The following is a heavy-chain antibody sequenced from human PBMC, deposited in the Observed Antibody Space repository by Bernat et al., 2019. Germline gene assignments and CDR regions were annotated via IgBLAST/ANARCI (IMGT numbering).Heavy chain of an antibody. CDR3: ARDRAILEGKDIYWYFDL. V-gene: IGHV3-53*01. J-gene: IGHJ2*01. Sequence: EVQLVESGGGLIQPGGSLRLSCAASGFTVSSNYMSWVRQAPGKGLEWVSVIYSGGSTYYADSVKGRFTISRDNSKNTLYLQMISLRAEDTAVYYCARDRAILEGKDIYWYFDLWGRGTLVTVSS. D-gene: IGHD3-3*01. CDR2: IYSGGST. CDR1: GFTVSSNY.